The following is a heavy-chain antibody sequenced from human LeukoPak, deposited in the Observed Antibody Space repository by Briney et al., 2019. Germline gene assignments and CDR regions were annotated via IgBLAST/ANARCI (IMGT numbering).Heavy chain of an antibody. CDR3: ARDRTLYGGKDYYYYGMDV. D-gene: IGHD4/OR15-4a*01. CDR2: IYTSGST. V-gene: IGHV4-4*07. CDR1: GGSISSYY. J-gene: IGHJ6*02. Sequence: SETLSLTCTVSGGSISSYYWSWIRQPAGKGLECIGRIYTSGSTNYNPSLKSRVTMSVDTSKNQFSLKLSSVTAADTAVYYCARDRTLYGGKDYYYYGMDVWGQGTTVTVSS.